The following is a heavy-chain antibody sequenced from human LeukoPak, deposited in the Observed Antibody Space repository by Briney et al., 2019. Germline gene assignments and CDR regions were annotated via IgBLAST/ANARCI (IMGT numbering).Heavy chain of an antibody. D-gene: IGHD6-13*01. CDR3: ARAESSSWYGYFQH. CDR1: GYTFTSYA. V-gene: IGHV1-3*01. Sequence: GASVKVSCKASGYTFTSYAMHWVRQAPGQRLEWMGWINAGNGNTKYSQKFQGRVTITRDTSASTAYMEPSSLRSEDTAVYYCARAESSSWYGYFQHWGQGTLVTVSS. CDR2: INAGNGNT. J-gene: IGHJ1*01.